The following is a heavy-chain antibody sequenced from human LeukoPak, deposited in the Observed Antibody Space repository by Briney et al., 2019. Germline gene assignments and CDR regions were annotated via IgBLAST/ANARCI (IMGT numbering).Heavy chain of an antibody. V-gene: IGHV1-8*02. CDR1: GYTFTSYG. J-gene: IGHJ3*02. CDR3: AREGWGVVAATGDAFDI. Sequence: GASVKVSCKTSGYTFTSYGINWVRQATGQGLEWMGWLNPNSGNTGYAQKFQGRVTMTTDTSTSTAYMELRSLRSDDTAVYYCAREGWGVVAATGDAFDIWGQGTMVTVSS. D-gene: IGHD2-15*01. CDR2: LNPNSGNT.